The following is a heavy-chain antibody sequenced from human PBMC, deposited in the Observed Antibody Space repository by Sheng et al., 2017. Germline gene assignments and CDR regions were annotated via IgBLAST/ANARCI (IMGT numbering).Heavy chain of an antibody. Sequence: QVQLVESGGGVVQPGRSLRLSCAASGFTFSSYGMHWVRQAPGKGLEWVAVIWYDGSNKYYADSVKGRFTISRDNSKNTLYLQMNSLRAEDTAVYYCARGGRGTMIVAVDYWGQGTLVTSP. CDR3: ARGGRGTMIVAVDY. V-gene: IGHV3-33*01. D-gene: IGHD3-22*01. J-gene: IGHJ4*02. CDR2: IWYDGSNK. CDR1: GFTFSSYG.